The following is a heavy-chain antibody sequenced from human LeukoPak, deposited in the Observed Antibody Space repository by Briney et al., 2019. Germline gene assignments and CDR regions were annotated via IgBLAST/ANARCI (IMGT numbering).Heavy chain of an antibody. CDR1: GGXISSYY. D-gene: IGHD5-12*01. Sequence: SETLSLTCTVSGGXISSYYCSWIRQPPGKGLEWIGYIYYSGSTNYNPSLKSRVTISVDTSKNQFSLKLSSVTAADTAVYYCARGGSGYANTWFDPWGQGTLVTVSS. J-gene: IGHJ5*02. CDR2: IYYSGST. CDR3: ARGGSGYANTWFDP. V-gene: IGHV4-59*01.